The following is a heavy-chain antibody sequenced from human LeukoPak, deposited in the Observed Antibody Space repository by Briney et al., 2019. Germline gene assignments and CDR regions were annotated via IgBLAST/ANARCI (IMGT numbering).Heavy chain of an antibody. CDR2: ISAYNGNT. V-gene: IGHV1-18*01. CDR1: GYTFTSYG. D-gene: IGHD4-17*01. J-gene: IGHJ4*02. Sequence: ASVKVSCKASGYTFTSYGISWVRQAPGQGLEWMGWISAYNGNTNYAQKLQGRVTMTTDTSTSTAYMELRSLRSDDTAVYYCARVSYGDYVWGHMNWGQGTLVTVPS. CDR3: ARVSYGDYVWGHMN.